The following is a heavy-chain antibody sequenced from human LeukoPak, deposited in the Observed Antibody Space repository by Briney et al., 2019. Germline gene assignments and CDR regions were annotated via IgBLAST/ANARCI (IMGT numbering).Heavy chain of an antibody. CDR1: GFTFSSYG. V-gene: IGHV3-30*18. CDR3: AKNAIAVAGTGWFDP. Sequence: GGSLRLSCAASGFTFSSYGMHWVRQAPGKGLEWVAVISYDGSNKYYADSVKGRFTISRDNSKNTLYLQMNSLRAEDTAVYYCAKNAIAVAGTGWFDPWGQGTLVTVSS. D-gene: IGHD6-19*01. J-gene: IGHJ5*02. CDR2: ISYDGSNK.